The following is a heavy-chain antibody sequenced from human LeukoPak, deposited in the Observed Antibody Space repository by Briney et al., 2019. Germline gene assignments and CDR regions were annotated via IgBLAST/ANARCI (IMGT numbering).Heavy chain of an antibody. Sequence: GASVKVSCRVSGYTFTDYYMHWVQQAPGKGLEWMGLVDPEDGETIYAEKFQGRVTITADTSTDTAYMELSSLRSEDTAVYYCATGAYSSSSFDYWGQGTLVTVSS. CDR1: GYTFTDYY. CDR2: VDPEDGET. V-gene: IGHV1-69-2*01. CDR3: ATGAYSSSSFDY. J-gene: IGHJ4*02. D-gene: IGHD6-13*01.